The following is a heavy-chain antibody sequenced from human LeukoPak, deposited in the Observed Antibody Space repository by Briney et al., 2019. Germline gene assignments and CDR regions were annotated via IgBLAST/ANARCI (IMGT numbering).Heavy chain of an antibody. V-gene: IGHV4-34*01. CDR1: GYS. D-gene: IGHD2-15*01. J-gene: IGHJ1*01. Sequence: SETLSLTCAVSGYSWSWIRQPPGKGLEWIAEIDHSGSINYNPALKSRVTISVDTSKNQFSPTLDSVPAADTALYYSAREAKYCSGGSCYGGFFQDWGQGTLVTVYS. CDR3: AREAKYCSGGSCYGGFFQD. CDR2: IDHSGSI.